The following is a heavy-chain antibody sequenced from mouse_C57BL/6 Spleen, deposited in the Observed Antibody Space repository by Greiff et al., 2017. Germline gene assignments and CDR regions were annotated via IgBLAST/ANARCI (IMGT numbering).Heavy chain of an antibody. CDR3: TREGITTVVDRLWYVDV. J-gene: IGHJ1*03. V-gene: IGHV5-9-1*02. D-gene: IGHD1-1*01. Sequence: EVQVVESGEGLVKPGGSLKLSCAASGFTFSSYAMSWVRQTPEKRLEWVAYISSGGDYIYYADTVKGRFTISRDNARNTLYLQMSSLKSEDTAMYYCTREGITTVVDRLWYVDVWGTGTTVTVSS. CDR1: GFTFSSYA. CDR2: ISSGGDYI.